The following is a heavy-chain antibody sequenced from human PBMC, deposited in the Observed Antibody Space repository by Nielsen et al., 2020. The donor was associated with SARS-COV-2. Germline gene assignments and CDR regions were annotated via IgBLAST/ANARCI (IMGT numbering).Heavy chain of an antibody. V-gene: IGHV3-30*04. Sequence: WIRQPPGKGLEWVTFISYDGSVKYYADSVKGRFTISTDLSNNTLYLQMNSLRVEDTAIYYCTKGAQLGDYRGQGTLVTVSS. D-gene: IGHD6-13*01. J-gene: IGHJ4*02. CDR3: TKGAQLGDY. CDR2: ISYDGSVK.